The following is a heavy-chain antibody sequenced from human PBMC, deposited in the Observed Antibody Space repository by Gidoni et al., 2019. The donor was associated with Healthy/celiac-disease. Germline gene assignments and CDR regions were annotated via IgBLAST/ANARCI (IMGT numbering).Heavy chain of an antibody. CDR3: ARGRDATYNWFDP. J-gene: IGHJ5*02. V-gene: IGHV4-30-2*01. D-gene: IGHD2-15*01. Sequence: LKSRVTISVDRSKNQFSLKLSSVTAADTAVYYCARGRDATYNWFDPWGQGTLVTVSS.